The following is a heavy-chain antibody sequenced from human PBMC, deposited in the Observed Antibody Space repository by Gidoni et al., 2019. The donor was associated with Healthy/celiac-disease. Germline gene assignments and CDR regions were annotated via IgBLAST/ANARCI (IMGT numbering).Heavy chain of an antibody. CDR1: GGTFSSYA. D-gene: IGHD3-22*01. V-gene: IGHV1-69*01. J-gene: IGHJ6*02. CDR2: IIPIFGTA. CDR3: ARGDPTYYYDSSGAGYYYYGMDV. Sequence: QVQLVQSGAEVKKPGSSVKVSCKASGGTFSSYALSWVRQAPGQGLEWMGGIIPIFGTANYAKKFQGRVTITADEYTSTAYMEMSSLRSEETAVYYCARGDPTYYYDSSGAGYYYYGMDVWGQGTTVTVSS.